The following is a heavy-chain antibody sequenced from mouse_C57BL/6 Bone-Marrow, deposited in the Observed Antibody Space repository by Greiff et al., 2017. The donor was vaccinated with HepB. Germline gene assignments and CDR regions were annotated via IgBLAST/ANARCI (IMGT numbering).Heavy chain of an antibody. V-gene: IGHV5-16*01. J-gene: IGHJ2*01. CDR2: INYDGSST. CDR1: GFTFSDYY. Sequence: DVKLVESEGGLVQPGSSMKLSCTASGFTFSDYYMAWVRQVPEKGLEWVANINYDGSSTYYLDSLKSRFIISRDNAKNILYLQMSSLKSEDTATYYCARGDSNLYYFDYWGQGTTLTVSS. D-gene: IGHD2-5*01. CDR3: ARGDSNLYYFDY.